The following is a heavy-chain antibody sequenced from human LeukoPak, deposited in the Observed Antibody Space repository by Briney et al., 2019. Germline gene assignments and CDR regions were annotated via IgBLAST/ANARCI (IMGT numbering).Heavy chain of an antibody. CDR1: GFTSANYA. Sequence: GGSLRLSCTASGFTSANYAVSWVRQAPGEGVEWVSAITGSGGYTYYADSVKGRFTISRDDSKNTLYLQMNSLRAEDTAVYYCAKENSGKYPDYWGQGTLVTISS. J-gene: IGHJ4*02. CDR3: AKENSGKYPDY. D-gene: IGHD1-26*01. V-gene: IGHV3-23*01. CDR2: ITGSGGYT.